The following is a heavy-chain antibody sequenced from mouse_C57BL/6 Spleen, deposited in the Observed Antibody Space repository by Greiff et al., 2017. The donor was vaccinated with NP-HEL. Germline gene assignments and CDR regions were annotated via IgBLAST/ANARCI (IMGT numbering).Heavy chain of an antibody. V-gene: IGHV1-26*01. D-gene: IGHD1-1*01. CDR1: GYTFTDYY. Sequence: VQLHQSGPELVKPGASVKISCKASGYTFTDYYMNWVKQSHGKSLEWIGDINPNNGGTSYNQKFKGKATLTVDKSSSTAYMELRSLTSEDSAVYYCARGDGSSYGAYWGQGTLVTVSA. J-gene: IGHJ3*01. CDR3: ARGDGSSYGAY. CDR2: INPNNGGT.